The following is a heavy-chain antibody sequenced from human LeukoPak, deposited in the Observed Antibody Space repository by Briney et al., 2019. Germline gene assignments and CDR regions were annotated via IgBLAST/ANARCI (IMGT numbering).Heavy chain of an antibody. Sequence: GGSLRLSGAASGFTFGSYAMSWVRQAPGKGLEWVSAISARGISTYYADSVKGRFTISRDKSENTLYLRMNSLRAEDTAVYYCAKGYYDSAEGHFDHWGQGTLVTVSS. J-gene: IGHJ4*02. V-gene: IGHV3-23*01. CDR2: ISARGIST. D-gene: IGHD3-22*01. CDR1: GFTFGSYA. CDR3: AKGYYDSAEGHFDH.